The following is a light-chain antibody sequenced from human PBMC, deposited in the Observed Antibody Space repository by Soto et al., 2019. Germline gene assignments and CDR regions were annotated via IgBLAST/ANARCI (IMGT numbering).Light chain of an antibody. CDR2: SAS. Sequence: EIVLTQSPGILSLSPGERATLSCRASQSLSGGYLAWFQQKPGQTPRLLIYSASNRATGIPARFSGSGSGTDFTLTISRLEPEDFVVYYCQQNGSLPITFGQGTRLEIK. V-gene: IGKV3-20*01. CDR1: QSLSGGY. J-gene: IGKJ5*01. CDR3: QQNGSLPIT.